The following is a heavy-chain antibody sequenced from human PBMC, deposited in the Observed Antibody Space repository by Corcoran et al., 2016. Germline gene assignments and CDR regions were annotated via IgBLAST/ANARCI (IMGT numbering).Heavy chain of an antibody. Sequence: QVQLVQSGAEVKKPGASVKVSCKASGYTFTSYAMHWVRQAPGQRLEWMGWINAGNGNTKYSQKFQGRVTITRDTSASTAYMELRSLRSEDTAVYYCARGSCSSTSCYTDGGAFDIWGQGTMVTVSS. V-gene: IGHV1-3*01. CDR1: GYTFTSYA. CDR2: INAGNGNT. CDR3: ARGSCSSTSCYTDGGAFDI. J-gene: IGHJ3*02. D-gene: IGHD2-2*02.